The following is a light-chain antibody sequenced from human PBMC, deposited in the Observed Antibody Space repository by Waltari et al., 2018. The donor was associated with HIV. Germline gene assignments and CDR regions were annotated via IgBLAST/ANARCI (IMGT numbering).Light chain of an antibody. CDR1: QSVFTY. CDR2: DAS. Sequence: EIVLTHSPVTLSFSVGERATVPCRASQSVFTYLAWYHQRPGQPPRLLIYDASNRATGIPPRFSASGSGTDFNLTISGLESEDFGLYFCQQRRAWPITFGQGTKVEIK. J-gene: IGKJ2*01. V-gene: IGKV3-11*01. CDR3: QQRRAWPIT.